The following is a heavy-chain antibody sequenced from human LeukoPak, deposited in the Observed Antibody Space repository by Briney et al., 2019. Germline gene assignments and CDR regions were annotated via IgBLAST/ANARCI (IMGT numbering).Heavy chain of an antibody. Sequence: SETLSLTCTVSGGSISSYYWSWIRQPPGKGLEWIGYIYYSGNTNYNPSLKSRVTISVDTSKNQFSLKLSSVTAADTAVYYCARAVTTSYFFDYWGQGTLVTVSS. CDR2: IYYSGNT. D-gene: IGHD4-17*01. V-gene: IGHV4-59*01. CDR1: GGSISSYY. CDR3: ARAVTTSYFFDY. J-gene: IGHJ4*02.